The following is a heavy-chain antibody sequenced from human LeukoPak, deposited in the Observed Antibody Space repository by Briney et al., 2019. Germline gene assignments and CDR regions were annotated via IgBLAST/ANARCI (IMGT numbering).Heavy chain of an antibody. CDR3: ASKWHFDY. CDR1: GFTFSSYW. V-gene: IGHV3-74*01. J-gene: IGHJ4*02. CDR2: ISSDGSST. D-gene: IGHD2-8*01. Sequence: PGGSLRLSCAASGFTFSSYWMQWVRQAPGKGLVWVSRISSDGSSTTYADSVKGRFTTSRDNAKNTLYLQMNSLRAEDTAVYYCASKWHFDYWGQGTLVTVSS.